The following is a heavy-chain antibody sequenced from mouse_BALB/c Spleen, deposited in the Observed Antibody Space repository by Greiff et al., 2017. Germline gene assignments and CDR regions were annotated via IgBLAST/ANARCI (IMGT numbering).Heavy chain of an antibody. CDR1: GFTFSSFG. V-gene: IGHV5-17*02. Sequence: EVMLVESGGGLVQPGGSRKLSCAASGFTFSSFGMHWVRQAPEKGLEWVAYISSGSSTIYYADTVKGRFTISRDNSKNTLFLQMTSLRSEDTAMYYCARRRYDAMDYWGQGTSVTVSS. CDR3: ARRRYDAMDY. J-gene: IGHJ4*01. CDR2: ISSGSSTI.